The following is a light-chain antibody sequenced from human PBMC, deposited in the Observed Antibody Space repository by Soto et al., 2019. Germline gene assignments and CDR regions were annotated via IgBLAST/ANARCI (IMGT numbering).Light chain of an antibody. CDR3: QQSETYPLT. CDR1: QTISTW. Sequence: DIQMTQSPFPLSASVGDRVTITCRASQTISTWLAWYQHKPGKAPNLLIYDASTLMSGVPSRFSGSGSGTEFTLTISSLQPGDFATHYCQQSETYPLTFGQATRLENK. J-gene: IGKJ5*01. V-gene: IGKV1-5*01. CDR2: DAS.